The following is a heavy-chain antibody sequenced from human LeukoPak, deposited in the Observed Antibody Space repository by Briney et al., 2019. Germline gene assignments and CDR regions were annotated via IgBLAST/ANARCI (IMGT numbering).Heavy chain of an antibody. CDR3: TRIAAAGFDC. CDR2: IKQDGSEK. CDR1: GFTFSSYW. Sequence: GGSLRLSCAASGFTFSSYWMSWVRQAPGKGLEWVAYIKQDGSEKYYVDSVKGRFTISRDNAKNSLYLQMNSLRAEDTAVYYCTRIAAAGFDCWGQGTLVTVFS. J-gene: IGHJ4*02. V-gene: IGHV3-7*01. D-gene: IGHD6-13*01.